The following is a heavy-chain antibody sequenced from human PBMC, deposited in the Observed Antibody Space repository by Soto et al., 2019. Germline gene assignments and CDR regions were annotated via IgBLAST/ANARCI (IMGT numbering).Heavy chain of an antibody. CDR2: MNPNSGNT. J-gene: IGHJ6*02. V-gene: IGHV1-8*01. D-gene: IGHD3-22*01. CDR1: GYTFTSYD. CDR3: ARGRMYYYDSSGYYYPYYYYGMDV. Sequence: ASVKVSCKASGYTFTSYDINWVRQATGQGLEWMGWMNPNSGNTGYAQKFQGRVTMTRNTSISTAYMELSSLRSEDTAVYYCARGRMYYYDSSGYYYPYYYYGMDVWGRGTTVTVSS.